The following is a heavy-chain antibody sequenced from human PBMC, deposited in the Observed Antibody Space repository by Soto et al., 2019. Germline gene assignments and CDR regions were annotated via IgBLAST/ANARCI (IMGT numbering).Heavy chain of an antibody. J-gene: IGHJ6*02. CDR2: TNTYYGNK. Sequence: ASVQASCKASRSTFARYGINWVRQAPAQGLAWVGWTNTYYGNKKYAEELQGRVILTTDTSTNTAYIELRSLISGDTAIYYYARLGPHHLDYDILTVAMDVWGQGTTVTVSS. D-gene: IGHD3-9*01. V-gene: IGHV1-18*01. CDR3: ARLGPHHLDYDILTVAMDV. CDR1: RSTFARYG.